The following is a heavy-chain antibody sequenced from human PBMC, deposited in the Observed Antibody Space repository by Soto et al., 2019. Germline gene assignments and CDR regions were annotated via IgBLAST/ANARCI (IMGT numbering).Heavy chain of an antibody. D-gene: IGHD5-18*01. J-gene: IGHJ4*02. Sequence: SETLSLTCAVYGGSFSGYYWSWIRQPPGKGLEWIGEINHSGSTNYNPSLKSRVTISVDTSKNQFSLKLSSVTAADTAVYYCARGGYSYGSSLIYSWGQGTLVTVSS. CDR2: INHSGST. V-gene: IGHV4-34*01. CDR3: ARGGYSYGSSLIYS. CDR1: GGSFSGYY.